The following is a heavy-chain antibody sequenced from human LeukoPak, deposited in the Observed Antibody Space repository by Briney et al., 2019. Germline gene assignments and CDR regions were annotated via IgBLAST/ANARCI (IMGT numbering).Heavy chain of an antibody. D-gene: IGHD3-10*01. V-gene: IGHV4-34*01. Sequence: PSETLSITCAVYGGSFSGYYWSWIRQHPGKGLEWIGEINHSGSTNYNPSLKSRVTISVDTSKNQFSLKLSSVTAADTAVYYCARVFATLVLVRGVIIRHDAFDIWGQGTMVTVSS. CDR1: GGSFSGYY. CDR3: ARVFATLVLVRGVIIRHDAFDI. J-gene: IGHJ3*02. CDR2: INHSGST.